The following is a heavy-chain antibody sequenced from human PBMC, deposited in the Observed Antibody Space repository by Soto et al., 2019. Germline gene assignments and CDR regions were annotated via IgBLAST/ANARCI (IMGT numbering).Heavy chain of an antibody. CDR3: ATARAAGTFNWFDP. Sequence: ASVKVSCKVSGYTLTELSMHWVRQAPGKGLEWMGGFDPEDGETIYAQKFQGRVTMTEDTTTDTAYMELSSLRSEDTAVYYCATARAAGTFNWFDPWGQGTLVTVSS. J-gene: IGHJ5*02. V-gene: IGHV1-24*01. D-gene: IGHD6-13*01. CDR2: FDPEDGET. CDR1: GYTLTELS.